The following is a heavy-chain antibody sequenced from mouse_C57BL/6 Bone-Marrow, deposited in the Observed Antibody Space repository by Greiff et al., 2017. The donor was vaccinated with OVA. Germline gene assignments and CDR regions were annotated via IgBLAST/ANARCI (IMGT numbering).Heavy chain of an antibody. J-gene: IGHJ2*01. V-gene: IGHV1-81*01. CDR3: AREGRDWDTYYFDY. CDR1: GYTFTSYG. Sequence: VKLMESGAELARPGASVKLSCKASGYTFTSYGISWVKQRPGQGLEWIGEIYPRSGNTYYNEKFKGKATLTADKSSSTAYMELRSLTSEDSAVYFCAREGRDWDTYYFDYWGQGTTLTVSS. CDR2: IYPRSGNT. D-gene: IGHD4-1*01.